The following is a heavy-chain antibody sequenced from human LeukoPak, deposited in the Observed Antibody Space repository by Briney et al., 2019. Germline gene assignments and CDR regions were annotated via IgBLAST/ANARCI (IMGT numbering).Heavy chain of an antibody. CDR1: GFTFSSYA. CDR3: AKVRWDAFEI. D-gene: IGHD3-3*01. J-gene: IGHJ3*02. CDR2: ISGSCGST. Sequence: GGSLTLSCAASGFTFSSYAMSWVRQAPRKGLEWVSAISGSCGSTYYADSVKGRFTISRDNYKNTMYLQMNSLRAEETAAYYCAKVRWDAFEIWGQGTMVTVSS. V-gene: IGHV3-23*01.